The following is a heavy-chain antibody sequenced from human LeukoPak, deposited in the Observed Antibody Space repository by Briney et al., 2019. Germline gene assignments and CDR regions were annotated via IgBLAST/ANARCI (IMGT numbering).Heavy chain of an antibody. V-gene: IGHV1-69*06. CDR3: ARSEGFGDFDYYYYYMDV. J-gene: IGHJ6*03. CDR1: GGTFSSYA. CDR2: IIPIFGTA. Sequence: SVKVSCKASGGTFSSYAISWVRQAPGQGLEWMGGIIPIFGTANYAQKFQGRVTITADKSTSTAYMELSSLRSEDTAVYYCARSEGFGDFDYYYYYMDVWGKGTTVTVSS. D-gene: IGHD3-10*01.